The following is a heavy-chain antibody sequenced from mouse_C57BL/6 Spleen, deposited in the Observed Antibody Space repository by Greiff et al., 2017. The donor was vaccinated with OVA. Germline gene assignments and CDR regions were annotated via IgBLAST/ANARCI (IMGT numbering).Heavy chain of an antibody. CDR1: GFTFSDYG. J-gene: IGHJ2*01. Sequence: DVHLVESGGGLVKPGGSLKLSCAASGFTFSDYGMHWVRQAPEKGLEWVAYISSGSSTIYYADTVKGRFTISRDNAKNTLFLQMTSLRSEDTAMYYCARLTGTEYYFDYWGQGTTLTVSS. V-gene: IGHV5-17*01. D-gene: IGHD4-1*01. CDR3: ARLTGTEYYFDY. CDR2: ISSGSSTI.